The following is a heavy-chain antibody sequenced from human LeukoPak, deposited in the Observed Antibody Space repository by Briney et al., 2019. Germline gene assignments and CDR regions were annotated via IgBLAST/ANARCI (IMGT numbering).Heavy chain of an antibody. V-gene: IGHV3-23*01. CDR1: GFTFSSYA. CDR2: ISGSGDTR. J-gene: IGHJ4*02. Sequence: GGSLRLSCAASGFTFSSYAMSWVRQAPGKGLEWVSAISGSGDTRYYADSVKGRLTISRDNSKNTLYLQMNSLRAEDTAVYYCAKSITIFGVAARETYYFDSWGQGALVTVSS. D-gene: IGHD3-3*01. CDR3: AKSITIFGVAARETYYFDS.